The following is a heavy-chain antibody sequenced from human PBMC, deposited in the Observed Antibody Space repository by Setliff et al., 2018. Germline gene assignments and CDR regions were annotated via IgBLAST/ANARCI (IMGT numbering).Heavy chain of an antibody. V-gene: IGHV4-59*11. J-gene: IGHJ2*01. Sequence: PSETLSLTCTVSGVSISSHYWSWVRQPPGKGLECIGDIYYTGSTKYNPSLWSRLTMSIDTSKKQFSLRLTSVSAADTVVYYCARLRKSTPHWYFDLWGRGTLVTVSS. CDR2: IYYTGST. CDR1: GVSISSHY. CDR3: ARLRKSTPHWYFDL.